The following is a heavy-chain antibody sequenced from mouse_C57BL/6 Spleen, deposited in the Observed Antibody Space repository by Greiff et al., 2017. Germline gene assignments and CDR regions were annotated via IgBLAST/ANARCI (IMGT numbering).Heavy chain of an antibody. CDR2: INPYKGDT. V-gene: IGHV1-20*01. CDR1: GYSFTGYF. Sequence: EVKLMESGPELVKPGDSVKISCKASGYSFTGYFMNWVMQSHGKSLEWIGRINPYKGDTFYNQKFKGKATLTVDKSSSTAHMELRSLTSEDSAVYYCAREGNYYGSSYWYFDVWGTGTTVTVSS. CDR3: AREGNYYGSSYWYFDV. D-gene: IGHD1-1*01. J-gene: IGHJ1*03.